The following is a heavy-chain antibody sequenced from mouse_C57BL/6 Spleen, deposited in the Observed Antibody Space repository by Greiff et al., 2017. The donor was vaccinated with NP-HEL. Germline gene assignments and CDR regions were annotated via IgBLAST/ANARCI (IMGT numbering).Heavy chain of an antibody. CDR1: GYTFTSYW. CDR3: AREGAYYGSSLFAY. CDR2: IDPTSGGT. D-gene: IGHD1-1*01. J-gene: IGHJ3*01. Sequence: QVQLQQSGPELVKPGASVKISCKASGYTFTSYWMHWVKQRPGRGLEWIGRIDPTSGGTKYNEKFKSKATLTVDKPSSTAYMQLSSLTSEDSAVYYCAREGAYYGSSLFAYWGQGTLVTVSA. V-gene: IGHV1-72*01.